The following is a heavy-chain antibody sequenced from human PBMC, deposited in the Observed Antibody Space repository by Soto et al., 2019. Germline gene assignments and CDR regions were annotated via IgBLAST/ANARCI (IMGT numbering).Heavy chain of an antibody. Sequence: GGSLRLSCATSGFTFSSYPIHWVRQAPGKGPVWVSRITEDGSGTTYADSVKGRFTVTRDNAKNTMYLQMSGLGAEDAAVYHCVRGTNGWRGMDYWGQGTLVTVSS. D-gene: IGHD2-8*01. CDR2: ITEDGSGT. CDR1: GFTFSSYP. CDR3: VRGTNGWRGMDY. V-gene: IGHV3-74*01. J-gene: IGHJ4*02.